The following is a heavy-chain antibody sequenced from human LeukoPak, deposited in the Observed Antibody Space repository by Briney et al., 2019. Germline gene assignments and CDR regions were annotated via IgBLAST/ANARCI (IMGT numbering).Heavy chain of an antibody. CDR3: AKDTRDILTGYYNTAFDY. CDR1: GFTFDDYA. V-gene: IGHV3-43D*03. J-gene: IGHJ4*02. CDR2: ISWDGGST. Sequence: SGGSLRLSCAASGFTFDDYAMHWVRQAPGKGLEWVSLISWDGGSTYYADSVKGRFTISRDNAKNSLYLQMNSLRAEDTALYYCAKDTRDILTGYYNTAFDYWGQGTLVTVSS. D-gene: IGHD3-9*01.